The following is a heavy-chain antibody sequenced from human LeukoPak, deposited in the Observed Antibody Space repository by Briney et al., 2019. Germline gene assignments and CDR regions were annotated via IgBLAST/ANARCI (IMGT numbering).Heavy chain of an antibody. CDR3: ARLYYYDSSGYYDDY. J-gene: IGHJ4*02. CDR2: IYSGGST. D-gene: IGHD3-22*01. V-gene: IGHV3-66*02. CDR1: GFTVSSNY. Sequence: PGGSLRLSCAASGFTVSSNYMSWVRQAPGKGLEWVSVIYSGGSTYYADSVKGRFTISRDNSKNTLYLQMNSLRAEDTAVYYCARLYYYDSSGYYDDYWGQGTLVTVSS.